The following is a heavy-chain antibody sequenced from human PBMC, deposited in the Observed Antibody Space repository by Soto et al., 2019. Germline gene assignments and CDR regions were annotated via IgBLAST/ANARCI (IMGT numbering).Heavy chain of an antibody. J-gene: IGHJ4*02. CDR3: ARALDGYNYFDY. CDR2: IIPIFGTA. Sequence: GASMKVSCKASGGTFSSYAISWVRQAPGQGLEWMGGIIPIFGTANYAQKFQGRVTITADKSTSTAYMELSSLRSEDTAVYYCARALDGYNYFDYWGQGTLATVSS. D-gene: IGHD5-12*01. V-gene: IGHV1-69*06. CDR1: GGTFSSYA.